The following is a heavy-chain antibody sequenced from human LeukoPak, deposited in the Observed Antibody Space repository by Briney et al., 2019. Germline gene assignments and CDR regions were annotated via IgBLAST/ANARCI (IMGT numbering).Heavy chain of an antibody. CDR1: GGSISSYY. J-gene: IGHJ5*02. V-gene: IGHV4-59*08. Sequence: WETLCLTCTVSGGSISSYYLSWIRQPPGKGLEYIWDIYYSGGTKYNPSRESRVTISVDTSKNQFSLKLSSVTAADTAVYYCARYLIPAAGMGFDPWGQGTLVTVSS. CDR2: IYYSGGT. CDR3: ARYLIPAAGMGFDP. D-gene: IGHD6-13*01.